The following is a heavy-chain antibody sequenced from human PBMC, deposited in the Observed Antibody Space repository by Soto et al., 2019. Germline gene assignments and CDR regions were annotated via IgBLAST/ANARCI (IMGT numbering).Heavy chain of an antibody. V-gene: IGHV3-48*02. D-gene: IGHD3-3*01. CDR2: ISSSSGTI. CDR1: GFTFSTYS. CDR3: ARAYYDFWSSYLDY. Sequence: GSLRLSCAASGFTFSTYSMNWVRQAPGKGLEWVSYISSSSGTIYYADSVKGRFTISRDNAKNSLYLQMNSLRDEDAAVYYCARAYYDFWSSYLDYWGQGILVTVSS. J-gene: IGHJ4*02.